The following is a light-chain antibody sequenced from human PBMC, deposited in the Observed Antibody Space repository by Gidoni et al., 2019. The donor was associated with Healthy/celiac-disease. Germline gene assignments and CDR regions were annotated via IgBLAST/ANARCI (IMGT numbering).Light chain of an antibody. CDR1: SSDVGGYNY. Sequence: QSALPQPRSVSGSSGQSVTSSCTGTSSDVGGYNYVSWYQQHPGKAPKLMIYDVSKRPSGVPDRFSGSKSGNTASLTISGLQAEDEADYYCCSYAGSYTWVFGGGTKLTVL. J-gene: IGLJ3*02. CDR3: CSYAGSYTWV. CDR2: DVS. V-gene: IGLV2-11*01.